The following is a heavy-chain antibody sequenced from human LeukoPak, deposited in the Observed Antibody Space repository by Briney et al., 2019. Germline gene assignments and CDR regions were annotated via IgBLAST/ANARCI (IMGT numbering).Heavy chain of an antibody. CDR3: TRERGELLLDY. D-gene: IGHD1-26*01. V-gene: IGHV3-49*04. CDR1: GFTVSSNY. J-gene: IGHJ4*02. Sequence: GGSLRLSCAASGFTVSSNYMTWVRQAPGKGLEWVGFIRSKTYGGTTEYAASVKGRFTISRDDSKSIAYLQMNSLKTEDTAVYYCTRERGELLLDYWGQGTLVTVSS. CDR2: IRSKTYGGTT.